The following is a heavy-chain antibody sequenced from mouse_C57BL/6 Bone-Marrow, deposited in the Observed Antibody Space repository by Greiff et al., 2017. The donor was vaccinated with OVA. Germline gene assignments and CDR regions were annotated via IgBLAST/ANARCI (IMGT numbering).Heavy chain of an antibody. CDR1: GYTFTSYW. D-gene: IGHD2-4*01. V-gene: IGHV1-69*01. Sequence: QVQLQQPGAELVMPGASVKLSCKASGYTFTSYWMHWVKQRPGQGLEWIGEIDPSDSYTNYNQKFKGKSTLTVDKSSSTAYMQLSSLTSEDSAVYYGAREGWIYYDYPDWYDDVWGTGTTVTVSS. CDR2: IDPSDSYT. J-gene: IGHJ1*03. CDR3: AREGWIYYDYPDWYDDV.